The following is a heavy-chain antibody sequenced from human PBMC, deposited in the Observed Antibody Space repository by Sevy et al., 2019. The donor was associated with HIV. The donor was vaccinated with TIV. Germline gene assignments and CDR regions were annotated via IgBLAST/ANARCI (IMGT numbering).Heavy chain of an antibody. CDR2: ISGSGGST. D-gene: IGHD2-15*01. Sequence: GGSLRLSCAASGFTFSSYAMSWVRQAPGKGLEWVSAISGSGGSTYYADSVKGRFTISRDNSKNTLYLQMNSLRAEDTAVYYCAKTGYCSGGSCYSGQGGLDYWGQGTLVTVSS. V-gene: IGHV3-23*01. CDR3: AKTGYCSGGSCYSGQGGLDY. CDR1: GFTFSSYA. J-gene: IGHJ4*02.